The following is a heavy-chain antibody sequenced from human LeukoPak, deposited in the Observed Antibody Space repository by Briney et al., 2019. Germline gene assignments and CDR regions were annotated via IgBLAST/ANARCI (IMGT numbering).Heavy chain of an antibody. Sequence: ASVKVSCKASGYIFTSYDISWVRQATGQRLEWLGWMSPNSGNTGYAQKFQGRVTMTRSTASSTAYMELSSLKSDDTAVYYCTRGPPNWGYDFWGQGTLVTVSS. CDR3: TRGPPNWGYDF. CDR2: MSPNSGNT. D-gene: IGHD3/OR15-3a*01. V-gene: IGHV1-8*01. J-gene: IGHJ4*02. CDR1: GYIFTSYD.